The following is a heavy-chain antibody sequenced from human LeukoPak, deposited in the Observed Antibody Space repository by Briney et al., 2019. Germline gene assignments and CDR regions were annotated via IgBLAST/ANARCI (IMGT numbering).Heavy chain of an antibody. CDR1: GFTFISSG. J-gene: IGHJ4*02. CDR2: ISYDGSNK. Sequence: PGGSLRLSCAASGFTFISSGMHWVRQAPGKGLEWVAFISYDGSNKYYADSVKGRFTISRDNSKNTLYLQMNSLRAEDTAVYYCARDRSTVTTWIDYWGQGTLVTVYS. CDR3: ARDRSTVTTWIDY. V-gene: IGHV3-30*03. D-gene: IGHD4-17*01.